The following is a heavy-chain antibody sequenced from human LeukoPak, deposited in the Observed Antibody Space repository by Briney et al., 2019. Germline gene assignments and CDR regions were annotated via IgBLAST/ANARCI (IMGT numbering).Heavy chain of an antibody. Sequence: GGSLRLSXAASGFTFSTYWMSWVRQAPGKGLEWVANIKQDGSEKYYVDSVNGRFTISRDNAKNSLYLQMNSLRAEDTAVYYCAKDLYYDSWSGYYDYWGQGTLVTVSA. CDR3: AKDLYYDSWSGYYDY. CDR1: GFTFSTYW. V-gene: IGHV3-7*01. CDR2: IKQDGSEK. D-gene: IGHD3-3*01. J-gene: IGHJ4*02.